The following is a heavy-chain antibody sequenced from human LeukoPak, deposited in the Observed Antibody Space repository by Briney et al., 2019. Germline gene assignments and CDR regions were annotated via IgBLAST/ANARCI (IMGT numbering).Heavy chain of an antibody. J-gene: IGHJ3*02. V-gene: IGHV3-23*01. CDR1: GFTFSSYA. D-gene: IGHD6-13*01. CDR2: FSGSGGDT. Sequence: GGSLRLSCAASGFTFSSYAMSWVRQAPGKGLEWVSAFSGSGGDTYYADSVKGRLTISRDNSQSTLYLHMNSLSTDDTALYYCTRAIRAPGTPENAFDIWGQGTMVTVSS. CDR3: TRAIRAPGTPENAFDI.